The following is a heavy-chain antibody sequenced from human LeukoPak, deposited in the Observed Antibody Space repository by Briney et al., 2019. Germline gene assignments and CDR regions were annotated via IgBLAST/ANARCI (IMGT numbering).Heavy chain of an antibody. CDR1: GFTLSNYA. CDR2: ISGSGGST. Sequence: GGSLRLSCARSGFTLSNYAMNWVRQAPGKGLEGVSVISGSGGSTYYADSVKGRFTVSRDNSKSTLYLQMNSLRVEDTAICPCAKDVAAVPADALDVWGQGTTVTVSS. CDR3: AKDVAAVPADALDV. D-gene: IGHD2-2*01. V-gene: IGHV3-23*01. J-gene: IGHJ6*02.